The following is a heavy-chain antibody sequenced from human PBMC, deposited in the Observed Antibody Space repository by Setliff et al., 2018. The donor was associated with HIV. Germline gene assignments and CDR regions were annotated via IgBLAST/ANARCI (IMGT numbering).Heavy chain of an antibody. J-gene: IGHJ4*02. V-gene: IGHV3-33*03. D-gene: IGHD2-21*02. CDR3: AKVYCGGDCYSGPDY. CDR1: GFTFNNYG. Sequence: GGSLRLSCAASGFTFNNYGIHWVRQAPGKGLEWVAVIWYNDTNKYYADSVRGRFTISRDKSKSTVYLQMNSLRTDDTAVYYCAKVYCGGDCYSGPDYWGQGTLVTVSS. CDR2: IWYNDTNK.